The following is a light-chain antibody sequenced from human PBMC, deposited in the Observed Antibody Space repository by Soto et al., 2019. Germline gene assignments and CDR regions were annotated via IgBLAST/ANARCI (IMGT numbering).Light chain of an antibody. J-gene: IGKJ4*01. CDR1: QSISSW. V-gene: IGKV1-5*03. CDR3: QQYNSYPLT. Sequence: DIQMTQSPSTLSASVGDRVTITCRASQSISSWLARYQQKPGKAPKLLIYKASSLESGVPSRFSGSGSGTESTLTISSLQPDDFATYYCQQYNSYPLTFGGGTKV. CDR2: KAS.